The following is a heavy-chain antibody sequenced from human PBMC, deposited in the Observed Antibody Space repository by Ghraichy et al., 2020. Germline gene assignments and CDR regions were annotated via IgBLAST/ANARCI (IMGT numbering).Heavy chain of an antibody. V-gene: IGHV3-66*02. J-gene: IGHJ3*01. Sequence: ESLNISCAASGFAVSDNYLSWVRQAPGEGLEWVSFLYIGGGTEYADSVKGRFTISRNNSKNTLYLEMQSLRGDDSAVYYCARFAQGSGFDLWGQGTLVTVSS. D-gene: IGHD3-10*01. CDR3: ARFAQGSGFDL. CDR2: LYIGGGT. CDR1: GFAVSDNY.